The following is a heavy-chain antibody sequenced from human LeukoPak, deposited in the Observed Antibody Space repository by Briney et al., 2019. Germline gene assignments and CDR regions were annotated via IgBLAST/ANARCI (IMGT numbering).Heavy chain of an antibody. Sequence: ASVKVSCKASGYTFTSYYMHWVRQAPGQGLEWMGIINPSGGSTSYAQKFQGRVTMTRDTSTSTVYMELSSLRSEDTAVYYCASPTRGDYGDYGGRPDYYYGMDVWGQGTTVTVSS. CDR3: ASPTRGDYGDYGGRPDYYYGMDV. D-gene: IGHD4-17*01. V-gene: IGHV1-46*01. J-gene: IGHJ6*02. CDR2: INPSGGST. CDR1: GYTFTSYY.